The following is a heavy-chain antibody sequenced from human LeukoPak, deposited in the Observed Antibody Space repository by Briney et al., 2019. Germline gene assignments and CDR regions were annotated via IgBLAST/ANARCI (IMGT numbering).Heavy chain of an antibody. CDR1: GYTFTSYG. D-gene: IGHD6-6*01. Sequence: ASVKVSCKASGYTFTSYGISWVRQAPGQGLEWMGWISAYNGNANYAQKLQGRVTMTTDTSTSTAYMELRSLRSDDTAVYYRARTRPSWVPDYWGQGTLVTVSS. CDR2: ISAYNGNA. J-gene: IGHJ4*02. V-gene: IGHV1-18*01. CDR3: ARTRPSWVPDY.